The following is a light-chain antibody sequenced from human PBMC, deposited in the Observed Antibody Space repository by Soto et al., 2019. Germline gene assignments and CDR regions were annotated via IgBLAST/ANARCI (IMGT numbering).Light chain of an antibody. V-gene: IGKV1-13*02. CDR2: DAS. J-gene: IGKJ2*02. CDR1: QGISSA. Sequence: APQLTQSPSSLSASVGDRVTVTCRASQGISSALAWYQQKPGKAPKLLIYDASSLESGVPSRFSGSGSGTDFTLTISSLQPEDFATYYCQHFNTVPPCTFGQGTKLEIK. CDR3: QHFNTVPPCT.